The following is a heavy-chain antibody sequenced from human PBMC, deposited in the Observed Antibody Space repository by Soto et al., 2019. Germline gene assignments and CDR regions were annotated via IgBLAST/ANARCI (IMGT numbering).Heavy chain of an antibody. Sequence: PGGSLRLSCAASGLPFGDHAMHWVRQAPGKGLEWVSAITGRGDTTYYADSVKGRFTVSRDNSKNTLFLQMMSLRAEDTAVYYCAKDLYVQPPSGWFDPWGQGTVVTVSS. CDR2: ITGRGDTT. CDR3: AKDLYVQPPSGWFDP. J-gene: IGHJ5*02. V-gene: IGHV3-23*01. CDR1: GLPFGDHA. D-gene: IGHD1-26*01.